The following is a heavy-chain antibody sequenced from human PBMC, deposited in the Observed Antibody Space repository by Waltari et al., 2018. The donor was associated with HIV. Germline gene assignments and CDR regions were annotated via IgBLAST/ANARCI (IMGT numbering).Heavy chain of an antibody. CDR2: INAGNGNT. D-gene: IGHD3-3*02. V-gene: IGHV1-3*01. CDR3: ARDIGIFPAVARWFDP. Sequence: QVQLVQSGAEVKKPGASVKVSCKASGYTFTSYAMHWVRQAPGQRLEWMGWINAGNGNTKYSQKFQGRVTITRDTSASTAYMELSSLRSEDTAVYYCARDIGIFPAVARWFDPWGQGTLVTVSS. CDR1: GYTFTSYA. J-gene: IGHJ5*02.